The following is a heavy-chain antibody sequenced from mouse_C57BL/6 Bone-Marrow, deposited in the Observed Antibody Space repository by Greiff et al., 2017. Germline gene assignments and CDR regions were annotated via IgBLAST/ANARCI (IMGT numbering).Heavy chain of an antibody. Sequence: QVQLQQSGAELVRPGTSVKMSCKASGYTFTNYWIGWAKQRPGHGLEWIGDIYPGGGYTNYNEKFKGKATLTADKSSSTAYMQFSSLTSEDSAIYHCARWAFTWYFDVWGTGTTVTVSS. CDR3: ARWAFTWYFDV. CDR1: GYTFTNYW. V-gene: IGHV1-63*01. CDR2: IYPGGGYT. J-gene: IGHJ1*03.